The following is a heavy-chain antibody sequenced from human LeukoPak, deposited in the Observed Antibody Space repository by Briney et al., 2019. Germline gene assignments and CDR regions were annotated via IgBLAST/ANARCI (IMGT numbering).Heavy chain of an antibody. CDR1: GFTFDDYA. CDR3: ARDLGQYYDTSDNWFDP. CDR2: INSDGINT. Sequence: GGSLRLSCAASGFTFDDYAMHWVRQAPGKGLVWVSRINSDGINTSYADSVKGRFTISRDNAKNTLNLQMNSLGAEDTAVYYCARDLGQYYDTSDNWFDPWGQGTLVTVSS. J-gene: IGHJ5*02. D-gene: IGHD3-22*01. V-gene: IGHV3-74*01.